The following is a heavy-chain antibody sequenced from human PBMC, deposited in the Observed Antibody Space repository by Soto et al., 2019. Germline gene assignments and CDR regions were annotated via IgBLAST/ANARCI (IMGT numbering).Heavy chain of an antibody. CDR2: ISTTGGST. V-gene: IGHV3-23*01. CDR1: GFTFNAYS. Sequence: DVQLLESGGSLVQPGWSLRLSCAASGFTFNAYSLSWVRQAPGKELEWVSAISTTGGSTYYADSVKGRFTISRDNSQNTLSLQMRSLRAEDTAVYFCARPDGSTYSFRYWGQGTLVTVSS. D-gene: IGHD3-10*01. CDR3: ARPDGSTYSFRY. J-gene: IGHJ4*02.